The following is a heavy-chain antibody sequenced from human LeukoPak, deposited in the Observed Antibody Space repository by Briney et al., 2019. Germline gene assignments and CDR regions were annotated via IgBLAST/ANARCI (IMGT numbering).Heavy chain of an antibody. D-gene: IGHD3-22*01. CDR2: ISYDGSNK. CDR1: GFTFSSYW. V-gene: IGHV3-30*03. CDR3: ARDHHRRLYDSQARDTFDI. J-gene: IGHJ3*02. Sequence: GGSLRLSCAASGFTFSSYWMSWVRQAPGKGLEWVAVISYDGSNKYYVDSVKGRFSISRDNAKKSLYLQMNSLRAEDTAVYYCARDHHRRLYDSQARDTFDIWGQGTMVTVSS.